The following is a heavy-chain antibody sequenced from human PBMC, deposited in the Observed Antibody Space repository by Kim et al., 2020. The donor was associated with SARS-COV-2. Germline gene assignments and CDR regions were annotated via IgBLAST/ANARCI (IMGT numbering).Heavy chain of an antibody. J-gene: IGHJ3*02. V-gene: IGHV1-69*06. D-gene: IGHD3-22*01. Sequence: SVKVSCKASGGTFSSYAISWVRQAPGQGLEWMGGIIPIFGTANYAQKFQGRVTITADKSTSTAYMELSSLRSEDTAVYYCARDYYDSSGSIGNAFDIWGQGTMVTVSS. CDR2: IIPIFGTA. CDR3: ARDYYDSSGSIGNAFDI. CDR1: GGTFSSYA.